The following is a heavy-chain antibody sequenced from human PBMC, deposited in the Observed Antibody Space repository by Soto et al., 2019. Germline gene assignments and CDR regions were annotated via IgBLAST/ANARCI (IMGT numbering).Heavy chain of an antibody. CDR3: ARADRTLVTSYSLDV. V-gene: IGHV4-34*01. Sequence: SETLSLTCAVYGGSFSGYYWTCIRQPPGKGLEWIGEINHSGTINFNPSLKSRLTISLDTSKKHFSLKLSSVTDADTAAYYCARADRTLVTSYSLDVWGQGTTVTVSS. J-gene: IGHJ6*02. CDR1: GGSFSGYY. CDR2: INHSGTI. D-gene: IGHD2-21*02.